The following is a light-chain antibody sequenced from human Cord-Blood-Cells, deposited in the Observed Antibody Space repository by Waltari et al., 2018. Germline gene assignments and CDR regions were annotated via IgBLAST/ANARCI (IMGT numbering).Light chain of an antibody. CDR1: QSISSY. V-gene: IGKV1-39*01. Sequence: DIQMTQSPSSLSPSLGDRVTITCRASQSISSYLNWYQQKPGKAPKHLIYAASSLQRGVPSRFSGSGSGTDFTLTISSLQPEDFATYYCQQSYSTPHTFGQGTKLEIK. J-gene: IGKJ2*01. CDR3: QQSYSTPHT. CDR2: AAS.